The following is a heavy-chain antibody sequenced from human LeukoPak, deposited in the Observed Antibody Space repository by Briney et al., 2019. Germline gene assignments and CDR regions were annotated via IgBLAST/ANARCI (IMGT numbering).Heavy chain of an antibody. J-gene: IGHJ5*02. V-gene: IGHV4-31*03. CDR1: GGSISSGVYY. Sequence: SETLSLTCTVSGGSISSGVYYWNWIRQHPGKGPEWIGYNYYSGGTYYNPSLKGRATISVDTSKNHFSLEMSSVAGADTGVYYCARTDVSGRGFVCYPWGQGTLVTVCS. CDR2: NYYSGGT. CDR3: ARTDVSGRGFVCYP. D-gene: IGHD3-10*01.